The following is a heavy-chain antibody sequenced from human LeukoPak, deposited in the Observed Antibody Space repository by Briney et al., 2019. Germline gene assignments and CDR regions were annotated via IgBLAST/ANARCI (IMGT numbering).Heavy chain of an antibody. CDR3: TNILTGYPAEY. D-gene: IGHD3-9*01. V-gene: IGHV3-11*01. CDR1: GFTFSDYY. Sequence: GGSLRLSCAASGFTFSDYYMSGIRKAPGKGREGGSYISSSGSTIYYADSVKGRFTISRDNAKNSLYLQMNRLRAEDTAVYYCTNILTGYPAEYWGQGTLVTVSS. CDR2: ISSSGSTI. J-gene: IGHJ4*02.